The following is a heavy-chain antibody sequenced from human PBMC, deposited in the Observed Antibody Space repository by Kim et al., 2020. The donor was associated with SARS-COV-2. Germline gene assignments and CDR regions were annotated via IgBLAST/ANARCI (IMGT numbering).Heavy chain of an antibody. Sequence: SETLSLTCTVSGGSFRDFYWGWIRQTPGEALEWIGHISHSGSTTYNPSLKSRVTISLDTSKSQFSLELRSLTAEDTAVYYCATSPVVVVTPWFDPWGQGTLVTVSS. V-gene: IGHV4-59*01. CDR1: GGSFRDFY. CDR2: ISHSGST. D-gene: IGHD3-22*01. CDR3: ATSPVVVVTPWFDP. J-gene: IGHJ5*02.